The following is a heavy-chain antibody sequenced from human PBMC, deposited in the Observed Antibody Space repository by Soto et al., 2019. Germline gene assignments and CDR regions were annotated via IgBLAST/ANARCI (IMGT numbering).Heavy chain of an antibody. CDR3: ARGRYDFWSGKFDP. J-gene: IGHJ5*02. Sequence: ASVKVSCKASGYTFTSCDINWVRQATGQGLEWMGWMNPNSGNTGYAQKFQGRVTMTRNTSISTAYMELSSLRSEDTAVYYCARGRYDFWSGKFDPWGQGTLVTVSS. D-gene: IGHD3-3*01. V-gene: IGHV1-8*01. CDR2: MNPNSGNT. CDR1: GYTFTSCD.